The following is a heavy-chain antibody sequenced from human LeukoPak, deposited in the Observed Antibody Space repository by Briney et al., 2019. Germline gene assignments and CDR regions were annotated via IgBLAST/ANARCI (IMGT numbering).Heavy chain of an antibody. D-gene: IGHD6-13*01. CDR2: INQDGSEK. CDR1: GFTFSSYR. J-gene: IGHJ4*02. V-gene: IGHV3-7*01. CDR3: ARDLRLYSSSWY. Sequence: PGGSLRLSCAASGFTFSSYRMSWVRQAPGKGLEWVANINQDGSEKDNVDPVKGRFTISRDNAKNSHYLQMNSLRAEDTAVYYCARDLRLYSSSWYWGQGTLVTVSS.